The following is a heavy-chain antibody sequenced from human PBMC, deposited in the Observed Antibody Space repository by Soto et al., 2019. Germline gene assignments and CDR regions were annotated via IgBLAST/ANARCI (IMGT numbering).Heavy chain of an antibody. J-gene: IGHJ4*02. V-gene: IGHV4-30-4*01. CDR2: ISNSGST. D-gene: IGHD4-17*01. CDR1: GGSISSSNY. Sequence: SETLSLTCAVSGGSISSSNYWSWIRQSPGKGLEWIGYISNSGSTGYNPSLKTRLSMSVDRSKNQFTLRLTSVTAADTAVYFCATESGSTYGYFDYWGQGTQVTVSS. CDR3: ATESGSTYGYFDY.